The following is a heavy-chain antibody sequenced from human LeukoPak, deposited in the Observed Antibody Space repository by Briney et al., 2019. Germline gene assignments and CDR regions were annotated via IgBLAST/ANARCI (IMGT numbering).Heavy chain of an antibody. D-gene: IGHD5-18*01. Sequence: ASVKVSCKASGYTFTSYGISWVRQAPGQGLEWMGWISAYNGNTNYAQKLQGRVTMTTDTSTSTAYMELRSLRSDDTAVYYCARGRWVDTAMGDFDYWGQGTLVTVSS. CDR3: ARGRWVDTAMGDFDY. J-gene: IGHJ4*02. CDR1: GYTFTSYG. V-gene: IGHV1-18*01. CDR2: ISAYNGNT.